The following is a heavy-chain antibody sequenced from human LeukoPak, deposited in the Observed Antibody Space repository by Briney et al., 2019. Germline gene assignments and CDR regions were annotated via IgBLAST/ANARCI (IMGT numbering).Heavy chain of an antibody. V-gene: IGHV1-46*01. CDR1: GYTFTSHY. CDR2: INPSGGGT. J-gene: IGHJ4*02. CDR3: ARAGIYSSSWYGWDY. D-gene: IGHD6-13*01. Sequence: ASVKVSCKASGYTFTSHYMQWVRLAPGQGLEWMGIINPSGGGTRYAQKLQGRVTMTTDTSTSTAYMELRSLRSDDTAVYYCARAGIYSSSWYGWDYWGQGTLVTVSS.